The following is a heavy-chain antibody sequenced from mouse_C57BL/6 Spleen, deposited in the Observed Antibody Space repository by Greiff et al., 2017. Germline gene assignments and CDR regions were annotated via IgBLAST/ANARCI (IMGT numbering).Heavy chain of an antibody. V-gene: IGHV5-16*01. CDR2: INYDGSST. J-gene: IGHJ4*01. CDR1: GFTFSDYY. Sequence: EVQRVESEGGLVQPGSSMKLSCTASGFTFSDYYMAWVRQVPEKGLEWVANINYDGSSTYYLDSLKSRFIISRDNAKNILYLQMSSLKSEDTATYYCARGWVYYAMDYWGQGTSVTVSS. D-gene: IGHD4-1*01. CDR3: ARGWVYYAMDY.